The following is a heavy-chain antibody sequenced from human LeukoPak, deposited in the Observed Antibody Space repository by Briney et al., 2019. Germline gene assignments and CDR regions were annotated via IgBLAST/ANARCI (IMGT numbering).Heavy chain of an antibody. CDR3: ARGIQRITILGVVKPITNNWFDP. D-gene: IGHD3-3*01. V-gene: IGHV4-34*01. CDR2: INHSGST. CDR1: GGSFSGYY. Sequence: SETLSLTCAVYGGSFSGYYWSWIRQPPGKGLEWIGEINHSGSTNYNPSLKSRVTISVDTSKNQFSLKLSSVTAADTAVYYCARGIQRITILGVVKPITNNWFDPWGQGTLVTVSS. J-gene: IGHJ5*02.